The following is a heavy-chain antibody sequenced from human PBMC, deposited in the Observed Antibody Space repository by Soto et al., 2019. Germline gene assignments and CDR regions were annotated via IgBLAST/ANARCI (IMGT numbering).Heavy chain of an antibody. CDR3: DTYAGHFGVRPNGGVHHTYYLHV. J-gene: IGHJ6*03. CDR2: IRSRRNNYAA. D-gene: IGHD3-3*01. V-gene: IGHV3-73*01. Sequence: EVQMVESGGDLVQPGGSLKLSCAASGFAFSDTTIHRVSLACGKGLDWLGRIRSRRNNYAAAYGASVKGRITMSRDDSQQTAKLQMNSLKYAETAVYYCDTYAGHFGVRPNGGVHHTYYLHVWGNGTTVTASS. CDR1: GFAFSDTT.